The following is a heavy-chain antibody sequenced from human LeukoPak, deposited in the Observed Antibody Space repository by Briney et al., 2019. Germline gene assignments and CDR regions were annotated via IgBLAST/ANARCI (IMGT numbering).Heavy chain of an antibody. J-gene: IGHJ4*02. CDR2: IYYSGST. Sequence: SQTLSLTCTVSGGSISSGGYYWSWIRQHPGKGLEWIGYIYYSGSTYYNPSLKSRVTISVDTSKNQFSLKLSSVTAADTAVYYCARRNTPVLLWFGEPPGDFDYWGQGTLVTVSS. CDR1: GGSISSGGYY. V-gene: IGHV4-31*03. CDR3: ARRNTPVLLWFGEPPGDFDY. D-gene: IGHD3-10*01.